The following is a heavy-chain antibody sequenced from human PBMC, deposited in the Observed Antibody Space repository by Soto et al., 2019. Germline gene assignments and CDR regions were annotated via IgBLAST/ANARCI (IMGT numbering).Heavy chain of an antibody. Sequence: QVQLVQSGAEVKKPGSSVKVSCKASGGTFSSYAISWVRQAPGQGLEWMGGIIPIFGTANYAQKFQGRVTITADKSTSTAYMELSSLRCEDTAVYYCARGDSGYDSSGYYYVWTWDDSFDIWGQGTMVTVSS. CDR2: IIPIFGTA. CDR1: GGTFSSYA. J-gene: IGHJ3*02. CDR3: ARGDSGYDSSGYYYVWTWDDSFDI. D-gene: IGHD3-22*01. V-gene: IGHV1-69*06.